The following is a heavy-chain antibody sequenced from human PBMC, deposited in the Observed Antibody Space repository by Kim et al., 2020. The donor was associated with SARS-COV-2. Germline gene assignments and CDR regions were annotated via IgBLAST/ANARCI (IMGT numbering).Heavy chain of an antibody. V-gene: IGHV3-30*18. D-gene: IGHD3-10*01. J-gene: IGHJ1*01. Sequence: GGSLRLSCAASGFTFSSHGMHWVRQAPGKGLEWVALISFDGGNKYYADSVKGRFTISRDNSKNTLYLQINSLRVDDTAVYYCAKTSIGEGHVEYFHHWGQGTLVTVSS. CDR1: GFTFSSHG. CDR2: ISFDGGNK. CDR3: AKTSIGEGHVEYFHH.